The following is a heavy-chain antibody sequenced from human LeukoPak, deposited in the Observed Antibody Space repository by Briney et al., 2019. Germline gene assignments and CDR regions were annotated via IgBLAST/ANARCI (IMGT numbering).Heavy chain of an antibody. CDR1: GFTFSSYG. CDR3: AKDLLAGETMVRGVILDY. J-gene: IGHJ4*02. D-gene: IGHD3-10*01. CDR2: IRYDGSNK. V-gene: IGHV3-30*02. Sequence: GGSLRLSCAASGFTFSSYGMHWVRQAPGKGLEWVAFIRYDGSNKYYADSVKGRLTISRDNSKNTLYLQMNSLRAEDTAVYYCAKDLLAGETMVRGVILDYWGQGTLVTVSS.